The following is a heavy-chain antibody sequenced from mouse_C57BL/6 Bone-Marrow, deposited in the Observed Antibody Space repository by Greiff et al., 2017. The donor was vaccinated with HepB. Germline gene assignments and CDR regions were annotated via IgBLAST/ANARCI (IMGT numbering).Heavy chain of an antibody. V-gene: IGHV5-2*01. CDR1: EYEFPSHD. CDR3: ARRAYYSNPYYFDY. Sequence: EVNLVESGGGLVQPGESLKLSCESNEYEFPSHDMSWVRKTPEKRLELVAAINSDGGSTYYPDTMERRFIISRDNTKKTLYLQMSSLRSEDTALYYCARRAYYSNPYYFDYWGQGTTLTVSS. D-gene: IGHD2-5*01. CDR2: INSDGGST. J-gene: IGHJ2*01.